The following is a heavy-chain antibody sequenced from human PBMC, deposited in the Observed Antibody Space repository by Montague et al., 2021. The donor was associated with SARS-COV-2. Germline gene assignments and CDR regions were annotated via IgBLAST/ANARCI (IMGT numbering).Heavy chain of an antibody. CDR3: ARVTTKRTRYGSGSYRGFDAFDI. V-gene: IGHV4-59*08. Sequence: SQSLSLTCTVSGGSINTYYRSWIRQPPGKGLEWIGYIYYSGSTNYNPSLKSRVTISVDTSKNQFSLKLSSVTAADTAVHYCARVTTKRTRYGSGSYRGFDAFDIWGQGTMVTVSS. CDR2: IYYSGST. CDR1: GGSINTYY. D-gene: IGHD3-10*01. J-gene: IGHJ3*02.